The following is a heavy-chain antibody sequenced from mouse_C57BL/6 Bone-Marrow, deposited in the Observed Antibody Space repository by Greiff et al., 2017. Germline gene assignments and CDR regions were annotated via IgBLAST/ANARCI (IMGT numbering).Heavy chain of an antibody. D-gene: IGHD1-1*01. CDR1: GYAFSSSW. J-gene: IGHJ1*03. CDR2: IYPGDGDT. CDR3: ARDGYDGGSTYCNFDF. V-gene: IGHV1-82*01. Sequence: QVQLKESGAELVKPGASVKISCTASGYAFSSSWMNWVKQRPGKGLEWIGRIYPGDGDTNYTAKFKGQDTLTADKSSSTAYMQLSSLTSEDSAVYFGARDGYDGGSTYCNFDFWGTGTAVTVSA.